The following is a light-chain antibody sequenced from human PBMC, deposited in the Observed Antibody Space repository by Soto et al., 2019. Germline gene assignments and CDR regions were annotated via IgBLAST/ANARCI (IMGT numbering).Light chain of an antibody. CDR2: WAS. Sequence: DIQVTQSPSTLSASVGGRVTITCRASQTISSSLAWYHQKPGQPPKLLIYWASIRESGVPTRFSGSGSGTNFTLTISSLQAEDAAVYYCQQYYTTPPTFGLGTKVDIK. CDR1: QTISSS. V-gene: IGKV1-5*03. CDR3: QQYYTTPPT. J-gene: IGKJ1*01.